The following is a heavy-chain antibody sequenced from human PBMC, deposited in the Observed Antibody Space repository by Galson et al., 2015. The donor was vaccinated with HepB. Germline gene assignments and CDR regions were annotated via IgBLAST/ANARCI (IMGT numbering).Heavy chain of an antibody. Sequence: SVKVSCKASGYTFTSYAMHWVRQAPGQRLEWMGWINAGNGNTKYSQKFQGRVTITRDTSASTAYMELSSLRSEDTAVYYCARDYIMAQPVSYYYYYMDVWGKGTTVTVSS. CDR3: ARDYIMAQPVSYYYYYMDV. J-gene: IGHJ6*03. V-gene: IGHV1-3*01. D-gene: IGHD3-16*01. CDR2: INAGNGNT. CDR1: GYTFTSYA.